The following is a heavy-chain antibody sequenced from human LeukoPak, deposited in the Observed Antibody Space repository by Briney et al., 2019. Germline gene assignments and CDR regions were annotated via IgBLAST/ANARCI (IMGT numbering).Heavy chain of an antibody. CDR2: INPNSGGT. CDR1: GYTFTAYY. V-gene: IGHV1-2*02. Sequence: ASVKVSCKASGYTFTAYYVHWVRQAPGQGLEWMGWINPNSGGTNYAQKFQGRVTMTRDTSISTAYMELSRLRSDDTAVYYCARDHDYYDSSGGAFDIWGQGTMVTVSS. CDR3: ARDHDYYDSSGGAFDI. D-gene: IGHD3-22*01. J-gene: IGHJ3*02.